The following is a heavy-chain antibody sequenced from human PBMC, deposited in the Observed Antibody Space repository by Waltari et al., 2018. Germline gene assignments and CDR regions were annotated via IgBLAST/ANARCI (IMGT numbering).Heavy chain of an antibody. CDR1: GGSFSGYY. CDR3: ARGSGGTVTTFRYFDL. V-gene: IGHV4-34*01. Sequence: QVQLQQWGAGLLKPSETLSLTCAVYGGSFSGYYWSWIRQPPGKGLEWIGEINHSGSTNYNPSLKSRVTISVDTSKNQFSLKLSSVTAADTAVYYCARGSGGTVTTFRYFDLWGRGTLVTVSS. J-gene: IGHJ2*01. D-gene: IGHD4-17*01. CDR2: INHSGST.